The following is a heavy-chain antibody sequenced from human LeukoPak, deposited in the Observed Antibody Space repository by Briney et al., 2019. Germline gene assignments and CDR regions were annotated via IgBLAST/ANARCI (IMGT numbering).Heavy chain of an antibody. J-gene: IGHJ3*02. CDR1: GGSISSYY. V-gene: IGHV4-59*01. Sequence: SETLSLTCTVSGGSISSYYWSWIRQPPGKGLEWIGYIYYSWGTIYNPSLKSRVTIEGDTSKNQFSLKLTSVTAADTAVYYCARVLDLSKRGLDAFDIWGQGTMVTVSS. CDR2: IYYSWGT. D-gene: IGHD3-16*01. CDR3: ARVLDLSKRGLDAFDI.